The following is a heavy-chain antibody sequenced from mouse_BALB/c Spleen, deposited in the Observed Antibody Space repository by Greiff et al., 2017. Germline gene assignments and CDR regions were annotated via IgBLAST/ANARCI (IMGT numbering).Heavy chain of an antibody. D-gene: IGHD4-1*01. CDR2: INPESGGT. J-gene: IGHJ4*01. CDR1: GYAFTNYL. CDR3: ARRESGTGAMDY. V-gene: IGHV1-54*03. Sequence: VQLQQSGAELVRPGTSVKVSCKASGYAFTNYLIEWVKQRPGQGLEWIGVINPESGGTNYNEKFKGKATLTADKSSSTAYMQLSSLTSDDSAVYFCARRESGTGAMDYWGQGTSVTVSS.